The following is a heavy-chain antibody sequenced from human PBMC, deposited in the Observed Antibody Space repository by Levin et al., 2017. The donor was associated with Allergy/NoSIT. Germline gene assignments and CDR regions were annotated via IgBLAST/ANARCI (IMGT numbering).Heavy chain of an antibody. D-gene: IGHD3-9*01. V-gene: IGHV4-61*01. CDR2: IYYSGST. Sequence: SSETLSLTCTVSGGSVSSGSYYWSWIRQPPGKGLEWIGYIYYSGSTNYNPSLKSRVTISVDTSKNQFSLKLSSVTAADTAVYYCARERYYDILTGLEDDAFDIWGQGTMVTVSS. CDR1: GGSVSSGSYY. J-gene: IGHJ3*02. CDR3: ARERYYDILTGLEDDAFDI.